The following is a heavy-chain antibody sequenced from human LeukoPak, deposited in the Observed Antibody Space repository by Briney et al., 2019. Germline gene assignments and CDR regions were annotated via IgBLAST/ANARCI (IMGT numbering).Heavy chain of an antibody. CDR3: AKTYSGYPGDYFDY. CDR1: GGSISSINW. Sequence: SETLSLTCAVSGGSISSINWWSWVRQPPGKGLEWIGEIYHSGCTNYNPSLKSRVTISVDKSKNQFSLKLSSVTAADTAVYYCAKTYSGYPGDYFDYWGQGTLVTASS. V-gene: IGHV4-4*02. CDR2: IYHSGCT. D-gene: IGHD5-12*01. J-gene: IGHJ4*01.